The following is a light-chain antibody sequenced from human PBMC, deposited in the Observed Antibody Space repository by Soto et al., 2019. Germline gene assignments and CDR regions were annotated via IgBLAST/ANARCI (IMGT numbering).Light chain of an antibody. CDR1: QSVSSY. CDR2: DAS. CDR3: QQRSTWPLIT. Sequence: EIVLTQSPATLSLSPGERATLSCRASQSVSSYLAWYQQKPGQAPRLLIYDASNRATGIPARFSGSGSGTDFTITISSREPEDFAVYYCQQRSTWPLITFGQGTRLEIK. V-gene: IGKV3-11*01. J-gene: IGKJ5*01.